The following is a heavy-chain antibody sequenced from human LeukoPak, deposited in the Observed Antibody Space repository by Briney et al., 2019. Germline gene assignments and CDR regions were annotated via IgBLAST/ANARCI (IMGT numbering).Heavy chain of an antibody. CDR1: GFTVSSNY. CDR2: IYSGGST. Sequence: PGGSLRLSCAASGFTVSSNYMSWVRQAQGKGLEWVSVIYSGGSTYYADSVKGRFTISRDNSKNTLYLQMNSLRAEDTAVYYCARGDYFYYDSSGYYSHWGQGTLVTVSS. CDR3: ARGDYFYYDSSGYYSH. V-gene: IGHV3-53*01. J-gene: IGHJ4*02. D-gene: IGHD3-22*01.